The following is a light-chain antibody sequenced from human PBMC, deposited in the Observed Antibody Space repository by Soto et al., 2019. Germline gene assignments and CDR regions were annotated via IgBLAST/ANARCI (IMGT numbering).Light chain of an antibody. V-gene: IGLV2-23*01. Sequence: QSALTQPASVSGSPGQSITISCTGTSSDVGSYNLVSWYQQHPGKAPKFMIYEDNKRPSGVSNRFSGSKSGNTASLTISGLQAEDEADYYCCSYVGSNTLVFGGGTQLTV. J-gene: IGLJ2*01. CDR2: EDN. CDR3: CSYVGSNTLV. CDR1: SSDVGSYNL.